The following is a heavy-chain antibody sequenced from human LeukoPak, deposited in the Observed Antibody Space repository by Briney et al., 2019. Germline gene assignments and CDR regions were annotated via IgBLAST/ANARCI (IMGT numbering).Heavy chain of an antibody. CDR2: INPSGST. Sequence: PSETLSLTCAVYGASFSSFYWHWIRQPPGRGLEWIGEINPSGSTNYNPSLKSRVTISLDTSKNQFSLKLSSVTAADTAMYYCARGLKPYCTNGVCHTGDYWGQGTLVTVSS. D-gene: IGHD2-8*01. CDR3: ARGLKPYCTNGVCHTGDY. CDR1: GASFSSFY. J-gene: IGHJ4*02. V-gene: IGHV4-34*01.